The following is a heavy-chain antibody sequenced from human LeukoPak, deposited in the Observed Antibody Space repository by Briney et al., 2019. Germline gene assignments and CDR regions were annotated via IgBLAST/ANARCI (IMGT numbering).Heavy chain of an antibody. V-gene: IGHV4-61*01. CDR1: GGSVSSGSYY. J-gene: IGHJ3*02. Sequence: SETLSLTCTVSGGSVSSGSYYWSRIRQPPGKGLEWIGYMYYSGSTSYNPSLKSRVTISVDTSKNQFSLKLSSVAAADTAVYYCARDFYYDSSGYYDALDIWGQGTMVTVSS. CDR3: ARDFYYDSSGYYDALDI. CDR2: MYYSGST. D-gene: IGHD3-22*01.